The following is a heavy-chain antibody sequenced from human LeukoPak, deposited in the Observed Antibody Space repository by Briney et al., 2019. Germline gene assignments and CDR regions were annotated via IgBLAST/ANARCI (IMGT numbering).Heavy chain of an antibody. CDR2: ISSSSSTI. V-gene: IGHV3-48*01. J-gene: IGHJ4*02. CDR1: GFTFSSYS. D-gene: IGHD2-8*01. CDR3: ARQYCTNGVCYFVSDY. Sequence: GGSLRLSCAASGFTFSSYSMNWVRQAPGKGLEWVSYISSSSSTIYYADSVKGRFTISRDNAKNSLYLQMNSLRAEDTAVYYCARQYCTNGVCYFVSDYWGQGTLVTVSS.